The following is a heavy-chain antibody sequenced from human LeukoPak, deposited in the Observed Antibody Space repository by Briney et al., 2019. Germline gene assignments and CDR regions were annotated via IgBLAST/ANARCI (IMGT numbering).Heavy chain of an antibody. CDR2: INHSGST. D-gene: IGHD6-13*01. CDR1: GGSFSGYY. CDR3: ARGRSKYNSSWSYYFDY. V-gene: IGHV4-34*01. Sequence: SETLSLTCAVYGGSFSGYYWSWIRQPPGKGLEWIGEINHSGSTNYNPSLKSRVTISVDTSKNQFSLKLSSVTAADTAVYYCARGRSKYNSSWSYYFDYWGQGTLVTVSS. J-gene: IGHJ4*02.